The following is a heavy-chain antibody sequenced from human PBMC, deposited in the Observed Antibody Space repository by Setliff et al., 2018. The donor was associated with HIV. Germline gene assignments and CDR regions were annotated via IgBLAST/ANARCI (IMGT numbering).Heavy chain of an antibody. V-gene: IGHV4-39*01. J-gene: IGHJ4*02. CDR2: IYYNGIT. CDR3: ARRIFHSSFPSFDS. CDR1: GGSIGTTTYY. D-gene: IGHD2-15*01. Sequence: SETLSLTCAVSGGSIGTTTYYWGWIRQPPGKGLEWIGSIYYNGITYYNPSLKGRFTISVDTSKNQFSLKVTSVTAAVTAVYYCARRIFHSSFPSFDSWGQGTLVTVSS.